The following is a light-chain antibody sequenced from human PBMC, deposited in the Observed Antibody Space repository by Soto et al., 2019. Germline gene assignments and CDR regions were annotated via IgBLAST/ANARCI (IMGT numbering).Light chain of an antibody. J-gene: IGKJ1*01. Sequence: GDRVTITCRASQSISAWLAWYQQKPGKAPKLLIYDASSLESGVPSRFSGGGYGTEFTLTISSLQPDDFATYYCQQYKNYWTFGQGTKVEIK. CDR1: QSISAW. V-gene: IGKV1-5*01. CDR2: DAS. CDR3: QQYKNYWT.